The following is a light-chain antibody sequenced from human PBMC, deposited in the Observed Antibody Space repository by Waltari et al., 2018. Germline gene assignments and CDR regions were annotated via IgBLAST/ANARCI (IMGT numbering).Light chain of an antibody. Sequence: DIVMTQSPDSLAVSLGERATINCNSRQSVLYSSNNKNYLAWYQQKPGQPPKLFIYWASTRESGVPDRFSGSGSGTDYTLTISSLHAEDVAVYYCQQYYSTPRTFGGGTTVEIK. CDR2: WAS. CDR3: QQYYSTPRT. J-gene: IGKJ4*01. CDR1: QSVLYSSNNKNY. V-gene: IGKV4-1*01.